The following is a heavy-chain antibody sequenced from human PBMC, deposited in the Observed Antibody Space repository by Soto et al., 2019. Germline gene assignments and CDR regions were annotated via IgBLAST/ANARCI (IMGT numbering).Heavy chain of an antibody. D-gene: IGHD3-10*01. CDR1: GGSISSYY. J-gene: IGHJ4*02. CDR3: ARGRRFNFDY. Sequence: PSETLSLTCTVSGGSISSYYWSWIRQPPGKGLEWIGYIYYSGSTNYNPSLKSRVTISVDTSKNQFSLKLSSVTAADTAVYYCARGRRFNFDYWGQGTLVTVSS. CDR2: IYYSGST. V-gene: IGHV4-59*01.